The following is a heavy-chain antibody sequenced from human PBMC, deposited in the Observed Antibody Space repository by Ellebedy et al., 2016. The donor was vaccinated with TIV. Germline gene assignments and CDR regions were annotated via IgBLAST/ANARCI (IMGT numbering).Heavy chain of an antibody. CDR3: ARLSITDSPASGSHYFSWDY. J-gene: IGHJ4*02. CDR1: GGSIGSRNYY. Sequence: MPSETLSLTCTVSGGSIGSRNYYWGWIRQPPGKGLEWIGSMYYSGSTYYNPSLKSRVAISVDTSKNQFSLKLSSVTAADTAVFYCARLSITDSPASGSHYFSWDYWGQGTLVTVSS. CDR2: MYYSGST. V-gene: IGHV4-39*01. D-gene: IGHD3-10*01.